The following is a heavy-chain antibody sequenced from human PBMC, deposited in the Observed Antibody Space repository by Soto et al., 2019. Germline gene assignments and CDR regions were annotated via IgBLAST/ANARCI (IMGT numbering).Heavy chain of an antibody. Sequence: GGSLRLSCAASGFTFSSYWMHWVRQTPEKGLVWVSHIDSDGSSTTYADSVKGRFTISRDNSRNTLFLQMNSLRAEDTAVYYCAIDYYKYYDSSGYYRSPAYWGQGTLVTVSS. V-gene: IGHV3-74*01. CDR1: GFTFSSYW. CDR3: AIDYYKYYDSSGYYRSPAY. CDR2: IDSDGSST. D-gene: IGHD3-22*01. J-gene: IGHJ4*02.